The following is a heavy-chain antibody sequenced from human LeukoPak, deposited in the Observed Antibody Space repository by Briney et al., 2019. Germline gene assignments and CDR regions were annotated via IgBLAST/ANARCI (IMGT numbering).Heavy chain of an antibody. CDR2: ISASGHYI. V-gene: IGHV3-23*01. CDR3: ARDGSWGDYQFYFYMDV. J-gene: IGHJ6*03. CDR1: GFTFGSFV. Sequence: GGSLRLSCEASGFTFGSFVMSWVRQAPGKGLEWLSGISASGHYIYQADSVKGRFTISRDNSKNTLYIEMNSLRAEDTAVYYCARDGSWGDYQFYFYMDVWGKGTTVTVSS. D-gene: IGHD2-2*01.